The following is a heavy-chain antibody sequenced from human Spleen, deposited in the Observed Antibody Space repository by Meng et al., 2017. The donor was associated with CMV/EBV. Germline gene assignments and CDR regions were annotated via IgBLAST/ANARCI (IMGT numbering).Heavy chain of an antibody. CDR2: IIPIVGVA. CDR3: AKGVSGPYYFDD. D-gene: IGHD3-10*01. CDR1: GDTFTRNT. J-gene: IGHJ4*02. V-gene: IGHV1-69*02. Sequence: SVKVSCKASGDTFTRNTITWVRQAPGHGLEWMGRIIPIVGVASYAPKFQGRVAFTADQSASIVYMEVSSLRSEDTAVYYCAKGVSGPYYFDDWGQGTLVTVSS.